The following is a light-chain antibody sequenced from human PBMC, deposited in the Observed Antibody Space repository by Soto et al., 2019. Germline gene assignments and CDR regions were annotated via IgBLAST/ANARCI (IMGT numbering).Light chain of an antibody. V-gene: IGLV9-49*01. CDR3: GADHGSGSNFVYV. J-gene: IGLJ1*01. CDR1: SGYSNYK. Sequence: QLVLTQPPSASASLGASVTLTCTLSSGYSNYKVDWYQQRPGKGPRFVMRVGTGGIVGSKGDGIPDRFSVLGSGLNRYLTIKNIQEEDESDYHCGADHGSGSNFVYVFGTGIKLTVL. CDR2: VGTGGIVG.